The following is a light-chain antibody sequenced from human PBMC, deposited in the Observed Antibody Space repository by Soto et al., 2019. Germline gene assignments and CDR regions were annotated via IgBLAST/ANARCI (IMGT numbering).Light chain of an antibody. Sequence: QSVLTQPASVSGSPGQSITISCTGTSSDVGGYNYVSWYQQHPGKAPKLMIYEVSNRPSGVSNRFSGSKSGNTASLTISGLQAEDEADYYCSSYTSNSTNVVFGGGTKLTVL. J-gene: IGLJ2*01. V-gene: IGLV2-14*01. CDR1: SSDVGGYNY. CDR2: EVS. CDR3: SSYTSNSTNVV.